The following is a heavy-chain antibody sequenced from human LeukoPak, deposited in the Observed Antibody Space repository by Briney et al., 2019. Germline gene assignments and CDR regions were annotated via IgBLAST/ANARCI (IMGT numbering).Heavy chain of an antibody. Sequence: GASVKVSCKASGYSFTNYGISWVRQGPGQGLEWMGWISAYNGNPTYAQKLRGRVTVTTDTSTSTAYMELRSLRSDDTAVYYCARAGQGFYYDNSAYYYDYWSQGTLVTVSS. V-gene: IGHV1-18*01. J-gene: IGHJ4*02. CDR3: ARAGQGFYYDNSAYYYDY. CDR1: GYSFTNYG. CDR2: ISAYNGNP. D-gene: IGHD3-22*01.